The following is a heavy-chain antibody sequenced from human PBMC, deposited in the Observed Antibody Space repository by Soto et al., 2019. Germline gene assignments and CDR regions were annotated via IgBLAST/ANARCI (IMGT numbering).Heavy chain of an antibody. CDR1: GFTFDDYA. Sequence: EVQLVESGGGLVQPGRSLRLSCAASGFTFDDYAMHWVRQAPGKGLEWVSGISWNGGSIGYADSVKGRFTISRDNAKNSLYLQMNSLRAEDTALYYCAKEGIAAAGTRHFQHWGQGTLVTVSS. CDR3: AKEGIAAAGTRHFQH. J-gene: IGHJ1*01. CDR2: ISWNGGSI. D-gene: IGHD6-13*01. V-gene: IGHV3-9*01.